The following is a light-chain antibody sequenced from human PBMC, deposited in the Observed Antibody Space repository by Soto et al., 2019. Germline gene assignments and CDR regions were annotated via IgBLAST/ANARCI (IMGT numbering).Light chain of an antibody. CDR3: QHYGRTLT. J-gene: IGKJ4*01. CDR2: GAS. Sequence: IVLTQSPGTLSSSPGERATLSCRASQSVSTSNYLAWYQQKPGQAPRLLIFGASTRATGIPDRFSGSGSGTDFTPTISRLEPEDFAVYHCQHYGRTLTFGGGTKVDIK. CDR1: QSVSTSNY. V-gene: IGKV3-20*01.